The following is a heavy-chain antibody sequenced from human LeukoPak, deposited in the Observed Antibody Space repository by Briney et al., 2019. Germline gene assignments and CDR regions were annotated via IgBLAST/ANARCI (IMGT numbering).Heavy chain of an antibody. D-gene: IGHD3-10*01. CDR2: IYYSGST. CDR1: GGSVSSGTYY. CDR3: ARVGGSGSYYYAMDV. J-gene: IGHJ6*02. V-gene: IGHV4-61*01. Sequence: SETLSLTCTVSGGSVSSGTYYWSWIRQPPGEGLEWIGYIYYSGSTNYNPSLKSRVTISVDTSKDQFSLKLSSVTAADTAVYYCARVGGSGSYYYAMDVWGQGTTVTVSS.